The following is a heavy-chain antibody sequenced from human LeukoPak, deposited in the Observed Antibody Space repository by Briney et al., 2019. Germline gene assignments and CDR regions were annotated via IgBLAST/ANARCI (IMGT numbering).Heavy chain of an antibody. V-gene: IGHV3-15*01. Sequence: PGGSLRLSCAASGFTFSKAWMTWVRQSAGKGLEWVGRIKSRADGGTTGYPAPVKGRFTISRDDEKNTVYLEINSLTTEDSAVYYCTTVGSSWGFDYWGQGTLVTVSS. CDR1: GFTFSKAW. J-gene: IGHJ4*02. CDR2: IKSRADGGTT. D-gene: IGHD6-13*01. CDR3: TTVGSSWGFDY.